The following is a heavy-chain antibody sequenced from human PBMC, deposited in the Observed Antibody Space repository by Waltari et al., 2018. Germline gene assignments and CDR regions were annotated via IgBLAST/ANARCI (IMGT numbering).Heavy chain of an antibody. D-gene: IGHD3-22*01. Sequence: QVQLQESGPGLVKPSQTLSLTCTVSGGSISSGDYYWSWIRQPPGKGLEWIGYIYYSGSTYYNPSLKSRVTISVDTSKNQFSLKLSSVTAADTAVYYCARDSEDYYDSSGSFDCWGQGTLVTVSS. CDR1: GGSISSGDYY. CDR3: ARDSEDYYDSSGSFDC. CDR2: IYYSGST. V-gene: IGHV4-30-4*08. J-gene: IGHJ4*02.